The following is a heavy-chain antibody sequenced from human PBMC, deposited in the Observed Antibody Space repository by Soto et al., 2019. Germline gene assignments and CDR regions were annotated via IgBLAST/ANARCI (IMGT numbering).Heavy chain of an antibody. CDR1: GFTFSSYS. Sequence: EVQLVESGGGLVKPGGSLRLSCAASGFTFSSYSMNWVRQAPGKGLEWVSSISSSSSYIYYADSVKGRFTISRDNAKNSLYLQINSLRAEDTAVYYCARGFSSSSYFDYWGQGTLVTVSS. J-gene: IGHJ4*02. D-gene: IGHD6-6*01. CDR3: ARGFSSSSYFDY. V-gene: IGHV3-21*01. CDR2: ISSSSSYI.